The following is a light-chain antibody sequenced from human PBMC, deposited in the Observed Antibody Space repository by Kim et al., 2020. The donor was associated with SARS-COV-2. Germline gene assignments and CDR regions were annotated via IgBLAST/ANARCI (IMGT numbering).Light chain of an antibody. CDR3: QVWDSRSDHPV. Sequence: SYELTQPPSVSVAPGKTARITCGGNNIGRKSVHWYQQKPGQAPVLVIYYDSDRPSGIPERFSGSNSGNTATLTIRRVEAGDEADYYCQVWDSRSDHPVFG. CDR2: YDS. V-gene: IGLV3-21*04. J-gene: IGLJ3*02. CDR1: NIGRKS.